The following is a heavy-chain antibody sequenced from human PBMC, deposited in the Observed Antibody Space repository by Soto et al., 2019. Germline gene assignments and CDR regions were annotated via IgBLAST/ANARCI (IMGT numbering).Heavy chain of an antibody. CDR2: IIPIFGTA. D-gene: IGHD6-13*01. CDR1: GGTFSSYA. V-gene: IGHV1-69*01. CDR3: ARARAIAAALYYFDY. Sequence: QVQLVQSGAEVKKPGSSVKVSCKASGGTFSSYAISWVRQAPGQGLEWMGGIIPIFGTANYAQKFQGRVTVTAGESTSTAYVELSRLRSENTAVDYSARARAIAAALYYFDYWGQGTLVTVSS. J-gene: IGHJ4*02.